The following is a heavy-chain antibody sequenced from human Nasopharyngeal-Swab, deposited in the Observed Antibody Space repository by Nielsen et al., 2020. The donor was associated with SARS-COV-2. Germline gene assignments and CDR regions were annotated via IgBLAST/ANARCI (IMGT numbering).Heavy chain of an antibody. J-gene: IGHJ6*02. Sequence: RQAPGKGLEWIGYIYYSESTNYNPSLKSRVTISVDTSKNQFSLKLSSVTAADTAVYYCARAEPYDFWSGYMPFYGMDVWGQGTTVTVSS. CDR2: IYYSEST. D-gene: IGHD3-3*01. CDR3: ARAEPYDFWSGYMPFYGMDV. V-gene: IGHV4-59*01.